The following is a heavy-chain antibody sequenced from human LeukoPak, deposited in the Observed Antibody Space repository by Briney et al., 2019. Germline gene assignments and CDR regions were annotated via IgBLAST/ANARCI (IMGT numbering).Heavy chain of an antibody. CDR1: GYTFSSYY. J-gene: IGHJ4*02. CDR3: ARDTLDY. CDR2: IIPIFGTA. Sequence: ASVKVSCKASGYTFSSYYMHWVRQAPGQGLEWMGGIIPIFGTANYAQKFQGRVTITADESTSTAYTELRSLRSDDTAVYYCARDTLDYWGQGTLVTVSS. V-gene: IGHV1-69*13.